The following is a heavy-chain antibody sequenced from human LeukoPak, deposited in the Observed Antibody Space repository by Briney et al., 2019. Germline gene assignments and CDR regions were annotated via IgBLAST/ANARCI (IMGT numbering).Heavy chain of an antibody. Sequence: ASVKVSCKASGYTFTGYYMHSGRQAPGQGLEWMGWINPNSGGTNYAQKFQGRVTMTRDTSISTAYMELSRLRSDDTAVYYCAMRHLRNIVVVPAALYYGMDVWGQGTTVTVSS. CDR1: GYTFTGYY. J-gene: IGHJ6*02. CDR3: AMRHLRNIVVVPAALYYGMDV. V-gene: IGHV1-2*02. D-gene: IGHD2-2*01. CDR2: INPNSGGT.